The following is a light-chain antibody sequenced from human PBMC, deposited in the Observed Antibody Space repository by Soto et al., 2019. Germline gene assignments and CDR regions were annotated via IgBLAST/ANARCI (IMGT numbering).Light chain of an antibody. CDR3: QQYGSSPLT. J-gene: IGKJ4*01. Sequence: EIVMTQSPATLSVSPGEGATLSCRASQSVGRKLVWYQQKAGQAPRPLIFDASTRATGIPARFSGSGSGTEFTLTISRLEPEDFAVYYCQQYGSSPLTFGGGTKVDIK. CDR1: QSVGRK. V-gene: IGKV3-15*01. CDR2: DAS.